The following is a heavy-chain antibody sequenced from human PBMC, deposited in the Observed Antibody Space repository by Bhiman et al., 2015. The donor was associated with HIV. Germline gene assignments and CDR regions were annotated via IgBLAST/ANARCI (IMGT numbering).Heavy chain of an antibody. CDR2: IAQDGSQT. CDR1: GFTFSSYE. J-gene: IGHJ5*02. V-gene: IGHV3-7*01. D-gene: IGHD3-10*01. Sequence: EVQLVESGGGLVQPGGSLRLSCAASGFTFSSYEMNWVRQAPGKGLEWVATIAQDGSQTLHVDSVKGRFTISRDNAKKSLYLQMNSLRAEDTAVYYCARDATVTQMVRGVPRWFDPWGQGTLVTVSS. CDR3: ARDATVTQMVRGVPRWFDP.